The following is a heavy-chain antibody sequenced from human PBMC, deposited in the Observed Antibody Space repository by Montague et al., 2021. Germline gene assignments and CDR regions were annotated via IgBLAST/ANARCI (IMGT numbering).Heavy chain of an antibody. CDR1: GDSVGVDEPR. CDR2: CHHRLERYN. CDR3: ARIPVGSKYYFDF. Sequence: CAISGDSVGVDEPRRRSEEHSSELQSALHGVCHHRLERYNDYAESVKSRITIDPDTSKHQFSLHLNSVAPEDTVGYYCARIPVGSKYYFDFWGQGTLVTVSS. V-gene: IGHV6-1*01. J-gene: IGHJ4*02. D-gene: IGHD2-2*01.